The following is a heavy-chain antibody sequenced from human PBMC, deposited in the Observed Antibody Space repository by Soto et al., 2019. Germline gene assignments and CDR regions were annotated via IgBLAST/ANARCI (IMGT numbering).Heavy chain of an antibody. J-gene: IGHJ4*01. V-gene: IGHV3-30-3*01. Sequence: GGSLRLSCAASGFTFSSYAMHWVRQAPGKGLEWVAVISYDGSNKYYADSVKGRFTISRDNSKNTLYLQMNSLRAEDTAVYYCARGYLYEIWGQGTLVTVSS. CDR3: ARGYLYEI. D-gene: IGHD3-22*01. CDR2: ISYDGSNK. CDR1: GFTFSSYA.